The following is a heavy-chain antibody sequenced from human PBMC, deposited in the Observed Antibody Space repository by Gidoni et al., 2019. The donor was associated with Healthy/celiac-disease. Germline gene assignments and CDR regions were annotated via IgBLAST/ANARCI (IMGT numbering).Heavy chain of an antibody. Sequence: EVQLVESGGGLVKPGGSLRLSCAASGFTFSSYSMNWVRQAPGKGLEWVSSISSSSSYIYYADSVKGRFTISRDNAKNSLYLQMNSLRAEDTAVYYCARDSTWGYQLPTVYGMDVWGQGTTVTVSS. J-gene: IGHJ6*02. D-gene: IGHD2-2*01. CDR1: GFTFSSYS. CDR3: ARDSTWGYQLPTVYGMDV. CDR2: ISSSSSYI. V-gene: IGHV3-21*01.